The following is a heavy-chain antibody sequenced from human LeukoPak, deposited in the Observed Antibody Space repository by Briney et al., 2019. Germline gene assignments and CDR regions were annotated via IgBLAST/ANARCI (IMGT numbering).Heavy chain of an antibody. Sequence: ASVKVSCKASGYTFTSYDINWVRQATGQGLKWMGWMNPNSGNTGYAQKFQGRVTITRNTSISTAYMELSSLRSEDTAVYYCARAPRITMVRGVIYWFDPWGQGTLVTVSS. D-gene: IGHD3-10*01. V-gene: IGHV1-8*03. CDR1: GYTFTSYD. CDR2: MNPNSGNT. CDR3: ARAPRITMVRGVIYWFDP. J-gene: IGHJ5*02.